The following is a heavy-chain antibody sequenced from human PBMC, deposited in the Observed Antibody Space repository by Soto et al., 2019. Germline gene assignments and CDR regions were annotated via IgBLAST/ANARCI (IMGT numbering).Heavy chain of an antibody. D-gene: IGHD2-2*01. J-gene: IGHJ4*02. CDR1: GFTFSSFW. V-gene: IGHV3-74*01. CDR3: ARGGVPAAMSY. CDR2: INSDGSNT. Sequence: EVQLVESGGGLVQPGGSLRLSCAASGFTFSSFWMHWVRQPPGEGLVWVSRINSDGSNTNYADSVKGRFTISRDNAKNTLYLQMNSLRAEDTAVYYCARGGVPAAMSYWGQGTLVTVSS.